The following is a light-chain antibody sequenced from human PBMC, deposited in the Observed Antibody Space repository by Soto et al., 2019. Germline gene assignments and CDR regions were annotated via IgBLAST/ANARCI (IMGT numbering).Light chain of an antibody. Sequence: DIVMTQSPDSLAVSLGERAAINCKSSQSVLYSSNNKYYLAWYQQQPGQPPKLLIYWASTRESGVPDRFSGSGSGTEFTLTISSLQAEDVAVYYCQQYYTTPITFGQGTRLEIK. V-gene: IGKV4-1*01. CDR1: QSVLYSSNNKYY. CDR3: QQYYTTPIT. CDR2: WAS. J-gene: IGKJ5*01.